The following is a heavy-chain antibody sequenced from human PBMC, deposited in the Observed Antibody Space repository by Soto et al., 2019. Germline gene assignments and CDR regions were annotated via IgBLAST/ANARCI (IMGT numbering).Heavy chain of an antibody. D-gene: IGHD2-8*01. J-gene: IGHJ4*02. CDR1: GFTFSTYA. CDR2: ISSNGRST. Sequence: GGSLRLSCATSGFTFSTYAMHWVRQAPGKGLEYVSAISSNGRSTYYANSVKGRFTISRDNSKNTLYLQMDSLRAEDMAVYYCARDRCTNGVCYAPSDYWGQGTLVTSP. V-gene: IGHV3-64*01. CDR3: ARDRCTNGVCYAPSDY.